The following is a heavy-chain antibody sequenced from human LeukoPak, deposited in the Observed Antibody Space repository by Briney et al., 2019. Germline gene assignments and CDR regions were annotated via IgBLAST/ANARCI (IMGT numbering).Heavy chain of an antibody. V-gene: IGHV3-23*01. CDR1: GFTFSSHG. D-gene: IGHD3-22*01. CDR3: ANDNYYDSSGYYPH. CDR2: ITGGGTT. Sequence: GGSLRLSCAASGFTFSSHGMNWVRQAPGKGLEWVSGITGGGTTYYADSVKGRFAISRDNAKNSLYLQMNSLRAEDTALYYCANDNYYDSSGYYPHWGQGTLVTVSS. J-gene: IGHJ4*02.